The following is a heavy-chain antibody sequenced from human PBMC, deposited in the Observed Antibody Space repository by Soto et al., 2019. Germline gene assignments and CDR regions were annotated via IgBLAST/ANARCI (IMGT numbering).Heavy chain of an antibody. V-gene: IGHV5-51*01. Sequence: GESLKISCKGSGYSFTSYWIGWVRQMPGKGLEWMGIIYPGDSDTRYSPSFQGHVTISADKSISTAYLQWSSLRAGDSAVYYCAKDGGRAAAFEMWGQGTMVTVSS. CDR3: AKDGGRAAAFEM. J-gene: IGHJ3*02. D-gene: IGHD6-25*01. CDR2: IYPGDSDT. CDR1: GYSFTSYW.